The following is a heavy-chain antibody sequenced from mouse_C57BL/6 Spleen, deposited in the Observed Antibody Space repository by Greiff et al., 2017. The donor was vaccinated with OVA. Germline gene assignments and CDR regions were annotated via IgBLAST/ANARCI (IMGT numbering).Heavy chain of an antibody. CDR2: ISGGGGNT. V-gene: IGHV5-9*01. D-gene: IGHD1-1*01. Sequence: EVQLVESGGGLVKPGGSLKLSCAASGFTFSSYTMSWVRQTPEKRLEWVATISGGGGNTYYPDSVKGRFTISRDNDKNTLYLQMSSLRSEDTALYYCARTYYGSTPWFAYWGQGTLVTVSA. CDR3: ARTYYGSTPWFAY. J-gene: IGHJ3*01. CDR1: GFTFSSYT.